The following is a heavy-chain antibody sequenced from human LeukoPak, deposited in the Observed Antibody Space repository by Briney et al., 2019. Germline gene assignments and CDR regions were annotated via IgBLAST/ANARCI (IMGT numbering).Heavy chain of an antibody. CDR3: ATDLWLELY. D-gene: IGHD6-19*01. CDR2: ISGSGGST. Sequence: PGGSLRLSCAASGGTFSSYGMSWVRQAPGKGLEWVSGISGSGGSTYYADSLKGRFSISRDNSKNMLYLQMNRLRAEDTAVYYCATDLWLELYWGQGTLVTVSS. J-gene: IGHJ4*02. CDR1: GGTFSSYG. V-gene: IGHV3-23*01.